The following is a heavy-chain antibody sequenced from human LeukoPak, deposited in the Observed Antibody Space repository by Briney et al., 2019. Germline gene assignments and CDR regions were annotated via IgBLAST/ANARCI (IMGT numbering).Heavy chain of an antibody. D-gene: IGHD2-2*01. V-gene: IGHV1-18*01. Sequence: ASVKVSCKASGYTFTSYGISWVRQAPGQGLEWMGWISAYNGNTNYAQKLQGRVTMTTDTSTSTAYMKLRSLRSDDTAVYYCARDIVVVPAARGPDYYYGMDVWGQGTTVTVSS. CDR3: ARDIVVVPAARGPDYYYGMDV. CDR2: ISAYNGNT. CDR1: GYTFTSYG. J-gene: IGHJ6*02.